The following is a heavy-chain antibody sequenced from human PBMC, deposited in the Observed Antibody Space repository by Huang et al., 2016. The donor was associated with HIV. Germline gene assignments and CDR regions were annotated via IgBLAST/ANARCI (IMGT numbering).Heavy chain of an antibody. CDR1: TFTFGAYW. V-gene: IGHV3-7*01. J-gene: IGHJ6*02. Sequence: VESGGRLVQPGGSIRLSCVGSTFTFGAYWVSWVRQPPGKGVEWVANIKKDESEKYYVDSVKGRFNISIDNAKKVLFLEMNNVRVEDTATYYCATKTAAMDIWGQGTTVTVS. CDR3: ATKTAAMDI. D-gene: IGHD1-1*01. CDR2: IKKDESEK.